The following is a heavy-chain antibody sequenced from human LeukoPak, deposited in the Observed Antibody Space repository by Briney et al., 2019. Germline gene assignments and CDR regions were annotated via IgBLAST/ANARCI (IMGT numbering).Heavy chain of an antibody. CDR1: GYTFTSYA. CDR2: INAGNGNT. Sequence: GASVKVSCKASGYTFTSYAMHWVRQAPGQRLEWMGWINAGNGNTKYSQKFQGRVTITRDTSASTAYMELSSLRSEDTAVYYCARWGIAVAGTGYYYGMDVWGQGTTVTVSS. CDR3: ARWGIAVAGTGYYYGMDV. V-gene: IGHV1-3*01. D-gene: IGHD6-19*01. J-gene: IGHJ6*02.